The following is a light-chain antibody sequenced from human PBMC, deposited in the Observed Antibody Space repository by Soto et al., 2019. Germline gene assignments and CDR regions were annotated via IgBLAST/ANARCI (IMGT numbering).Light chain of an antibody. CDR3: GSYTNSSHYL. Sequence: QSVLTQPASVSGSPGQSITISCTGTSSDIDAYNYVSWYQQHPGKAPKLMIYDVSNRPSGISNRFSGSKSGNTASLTISGLQAEDEAHYYCGSYTNSSHYLFGTGTKVTV. J-gene: IGLJ1*01. CDR1: SSDIDAYNY. CDR2: DVS. V-gene: IGLV2-14*01.